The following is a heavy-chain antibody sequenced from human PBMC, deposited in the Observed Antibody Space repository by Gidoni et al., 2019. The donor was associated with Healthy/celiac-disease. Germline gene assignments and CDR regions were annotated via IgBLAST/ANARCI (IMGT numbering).Heavy chain of an antibody. V-gene: IGHV1-69*01. CDR1: GGTFSSYA. Sequence: QVQLVQSGAEVKKPGSSVKVSCKASGGTFSSYAISWVRQAPGQGLEWMGGFIPIFGTANYAQKFQGRVTITADESTSTAYRELSSLRSEDTAVYYCARAGGPRMSYPFDYWGQGTLVTVSS. J-gene: IGHJ4*02. D-gene: IGHD1-26*01. CDR3: ARAGGPRMSYPFDY. CDR2: FIPIFGTA.